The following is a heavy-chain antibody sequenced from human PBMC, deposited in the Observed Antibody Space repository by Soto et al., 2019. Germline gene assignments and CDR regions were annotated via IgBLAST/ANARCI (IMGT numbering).Heavy chain of an antibody. CDR3: ARAVARRMFDH. Sequence: QITLKEAGPTLVKPTQTLTLTCSFSGFSLITSGVGVGWIRQPPGKALAWLALIYWDDDKAYSTSLKRRRTITKDPSKSPVLRTMSHRDPADTATYYCARAVARRMFDHWGQGTLVTVSS. D-gene: IGHD2-15*01. J-gene: IGHJ4*02. V-gene: IGHV2-5*02. CDR2: IYWDDDK. CDR1: GFSLITSGVG.